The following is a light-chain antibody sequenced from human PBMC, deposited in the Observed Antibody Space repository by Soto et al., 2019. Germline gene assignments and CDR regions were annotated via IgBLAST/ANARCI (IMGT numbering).Light chain of an antibody. V-gene: IGLV2-8*01. J-gene: IGLJ2*01. CDR3: SSYATSRDVV. CDR1: STDIGGYNF. CDR2: EVT. Sequence: QSVLTQPPSASGSPGQSVTISCTGTSTDIGGYNFVSWYQQHPGKAPKLIIYEVTKRPSGVPDRFSGSKFGNTASLTISGLQAEDEADYYCSSYATSRDVVFGGGTK.